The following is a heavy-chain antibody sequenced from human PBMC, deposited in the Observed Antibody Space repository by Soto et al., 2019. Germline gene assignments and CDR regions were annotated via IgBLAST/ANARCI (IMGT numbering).Heavy chain of an antibody. CDR2: VKSKTSGGTV. Sequence: EVQLVESGGGLVEPGGSLRLSCAASGFSFNVAWLTWVRQAPGKGLEWVGRVKSKTSGGTVDYAAPVKGRFTISRDDSIHTLNLQMNSLKTEDTAVYYCVADVAEVGRGELDYWGHGTLVTVSS. V-gene: IGHV3-15*01. CDR3: VADVAEVGRGELDY. J-gene: IGHJ4*01. CDR1: GFSFNVAW. D-gene: IGHD3-16*01.